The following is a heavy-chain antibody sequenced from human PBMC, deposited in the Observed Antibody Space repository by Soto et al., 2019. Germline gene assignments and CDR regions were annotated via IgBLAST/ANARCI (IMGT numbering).Heavy chain of an antibody. CDR2: MNPGSGDT. Sequence: AEVKVWCKASGCSFTNHDDTWVRQATGQGLEWMGWMNPGSGDTGYAQKFQGRVTMTRDISIATAYMELSSLRSDDTAIYYCARMATFGSLNWFDPWGQGTLVTVSS. J-gene: IGHJ5*02. CDR1: GCSFTNHD. CDR3: ARMATFGSLNWFDP. V-gene: IGHV1-8*01. D-gene: IGHD3-16*01.